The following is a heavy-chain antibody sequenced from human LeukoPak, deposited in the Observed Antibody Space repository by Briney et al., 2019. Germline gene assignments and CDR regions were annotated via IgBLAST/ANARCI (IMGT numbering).Heavy chain of an antibody. V-gene: IGHV4-39*07. CDR3: AREAVADHAFDV. CDR1: GGFISSSRYY. CDR2: IYYTGST. Sequence: SETLSLTCTVSGGFISSSRYYWGWIRQPPGRGLEWIGTIYYTGSTYYNPSLETRVSTSVDTSKNQFSLNLTSMTAADTAVYYCAREAVADHAFDVWGQGTKVTVSS. J-gene: IGHJ3*01. D-gene: IGHD4-23*01.